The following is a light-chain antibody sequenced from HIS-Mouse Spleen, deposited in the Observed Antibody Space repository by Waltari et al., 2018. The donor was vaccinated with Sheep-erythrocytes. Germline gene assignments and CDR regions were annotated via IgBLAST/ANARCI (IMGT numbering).Light chain of an antibody. Sequence: SYELTQPPSVSVSPGQTARITCSGDALPKKYAYWYQQKSGQAPVLVIYEDSKRPSGIPGRFPGSSSGTMATLTISGAQVEDEADYYCYSTDSSGNHSVFGGGTKLTVL. V-gene: IGLV3-10*01. J-gene: IGLJ2*01. CDR3: YSTDSSGNHSV. CDR1: ALPKKY. CDR2: EDS.